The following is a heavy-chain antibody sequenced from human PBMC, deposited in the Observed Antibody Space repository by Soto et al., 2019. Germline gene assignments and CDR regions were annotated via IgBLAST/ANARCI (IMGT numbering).Heavy chain of an antibody. D-gene: IGHD4-17*01. J-gene: IGHJ4*02. CDR3: ARDLGTVTPYYFDY. CDR2: ISSSSSYI. V-gene: IGHV3-21*01. CDR1: GFTFSSYS. Sequence: EVQLVESGGGLVQPGGSLRLSCAASGFTFSSYSMNWVRQAPGKGLEWVSSISSSSSYIYYADSVKGRFTISRDNAKNSLYLQMNSLRAEDTAVYYCARDLGTVTPYYFDYWGQGTLVTVSS.